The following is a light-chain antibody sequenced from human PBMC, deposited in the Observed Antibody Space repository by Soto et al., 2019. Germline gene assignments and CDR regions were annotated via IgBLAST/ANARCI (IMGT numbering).Light chain of an antibody. J-gene: IGKJ1*01. CDR2: DAS. CDR3: QQHNISWT. V-gene: IGKV3D-20*02. Sequence: DIVLTQSPATLSFSPGDRATLSCRASQSVISSCLAWYQQKPGQAPRLLIYDASNRATGVPARFSGSGSGADFTLTISSLEPEDFAVYYCQQHNISWTFGQGTKVDIK. CDR1: QSVISSC.